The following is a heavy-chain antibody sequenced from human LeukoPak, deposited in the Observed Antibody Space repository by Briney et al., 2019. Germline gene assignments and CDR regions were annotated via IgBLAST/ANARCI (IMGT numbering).Heavy chain of an antibody. CDR2: IYHSGST. J-gene: IGHJ5*02. Sequence: SGTLSLTCAVSGGSISSSNWWSWVRQPPGKGLEWIGEIYHSGSTNYNPSLKNRVTISVDKSKNQFSLKLSSVTAADTAVYYCAREDHSSSWYGGWFDPWGQGTLVTVSS. V-gene: IGHV4-4*02. D-gene: IGHD6-13*01. CDR3: AREDHSSSWYGGWFDP. CDR1: GGSISSSNW.